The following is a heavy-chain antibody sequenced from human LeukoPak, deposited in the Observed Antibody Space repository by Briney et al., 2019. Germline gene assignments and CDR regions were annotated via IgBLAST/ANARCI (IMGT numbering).Heavy chain of an antibody. D-gene: IGHD2-15*01. J-gene: IGHJ2*01. CDR2: IGTAGDT. Sequence: GGSLRLSCAASGFTFSSYDMHCVRQATGEGLEWVSAIGTAGDTYYPDSVKGRFTISRENAKNPLYLQMNSLRAGDTAVYYCARSPPITGYCSGGSCRTTVTTERYFDLWGRGTLVTVSS. V-gene: IGHV3-13*01. CDR3: ARSPPITGYCSGGSCRTTVTTERYFDL. CDR1: GFTFSSYD.